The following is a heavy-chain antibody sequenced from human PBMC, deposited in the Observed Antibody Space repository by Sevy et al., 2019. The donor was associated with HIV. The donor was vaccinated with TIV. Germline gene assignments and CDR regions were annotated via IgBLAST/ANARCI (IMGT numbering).Heavy chain of an antibody. Sequence: GGSLRLSCAASGFTFSLYGMHWVRQAPGKGLEWVAFIRYDGSNKYYADSVKGRFTISRDNSKITVYLQMSTLRVEDTAVYYCAPLAGYSGSLYYFDYWGQGTLVTVSS. V-gene: IGHV3-30*02. CDR2: IRYDGSNK. J-gene: IGHJ4*02. CDR1: GFTFSLYG. D-gene: IGHD1-26*01. CDR3: APLAGYSGSLYYFDY.